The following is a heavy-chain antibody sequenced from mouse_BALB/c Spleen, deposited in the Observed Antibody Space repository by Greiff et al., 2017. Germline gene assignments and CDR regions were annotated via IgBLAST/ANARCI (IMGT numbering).Heavy chain of an antibody. CDR3: ARSGITTAWFAY. V-gene: IGHV5-17*02. CDR2: ISSGSSTI. Sequence: DVHLVESGGGLVQPGGSRKLSCAASGFTFSSFGMHWVRQAPEKGLEWVAYISSGSSTIYYADTVKGRFTISRDNPKNTLFLQMTSLRSEDTAMYYCARSGITTAWFAYWGQGTLVTVSA. D-gene: IGHD1-1*01. CDR1: GFTFSSFG. J-gene: IGHJ3*01.